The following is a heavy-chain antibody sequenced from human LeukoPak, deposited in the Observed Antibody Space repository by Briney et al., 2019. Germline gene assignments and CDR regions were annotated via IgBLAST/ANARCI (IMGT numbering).Heavy chain of an antibody. J-gene: IGHJ4*02. V-gene: IGHV3-21*01. D-gene: IGHD3-3*01. CDR2: ISSSSSYI. Sequence: PGGSLRLSCAASGFTFSSYSMTWVRQAPGKGLEWVSSISSSSSYIYYADSVKGRFTISRDNAKNSLYLQMNSLRAEVTAVYYCARDKNTIFGVVKGDYGGYYFDYWGQGTLVTVSS. CDR3: ARDKNTIFGVVKGDYGGYYFDY. CDR1: GFTFSSYS.